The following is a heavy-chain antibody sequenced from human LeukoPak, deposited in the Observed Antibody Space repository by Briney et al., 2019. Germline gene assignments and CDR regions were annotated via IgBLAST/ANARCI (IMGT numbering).Heavy chain of an antibody. CDR1: GFTFSSYA. CDR2: ISYDGSNK. J-gene: IGHJ4*02. D-gene: IGHD3-10*01. Sequence: GGSLRLSCAASGFTFSSYAMHWVRQAPGKGLEWVAVISYDGSNKYYADSAKGRFTISRDNSKNTLYLQMNSLRAEDTAVYYCARDPSVWFGESPIDCWGQGTLVTVSS. CDR3: ARDPSVWFGESPIDC. V-gene: IGHV3-30-3*01.